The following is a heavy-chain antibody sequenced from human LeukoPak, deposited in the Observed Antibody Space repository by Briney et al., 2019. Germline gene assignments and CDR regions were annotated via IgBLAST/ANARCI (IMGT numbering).Heavy chain of an antibody. J-gene: IGHJ4*02. CDR1: GFTFDDYT. V-gene: IGHV3-23*01. CDR3: AKNPLGYSSGWYDDY. Sequence: GGSLRLSCAASGFTFDDYTMHWVRQAPGKGLEWVSAISGSGGSTYYADSVKGRFTISRDNSKNTLYLQMNSLRAEDTAVYYCAKNPLGYSSGWYDDYWGQGTLVTVSS. D-gene: IGHD6-19*01. CDR2: ISGSGGST.